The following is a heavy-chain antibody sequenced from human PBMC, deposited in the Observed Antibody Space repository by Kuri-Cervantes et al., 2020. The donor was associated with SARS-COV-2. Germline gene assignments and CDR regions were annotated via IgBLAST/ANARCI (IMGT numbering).Heavy chain of an antibody. CDR1: GGSISSSSYY. CDR2: IYYSGST. CDR3: ARENSSFWFDP. V-gene: IGHV4-61*01. D-gene: IGHD6-13*01. J-gene: IGHJ5*02. Sequence: GSLRLSCTVSGGSISSSSYYWVWIRQPPGKGLEWIGYIYYSGSTNYNPSLKSRVTISVDTSKNQYSLKLSSVTAADTAVYYCARENSSFWFDPWGQGTLVTVSS.